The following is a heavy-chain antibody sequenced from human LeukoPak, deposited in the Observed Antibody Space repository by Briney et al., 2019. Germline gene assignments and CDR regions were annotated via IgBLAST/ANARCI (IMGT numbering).Heavy chain of an antibody. CDR1: GGTFSSYA. CDR2: IIPIFGTA. D-gene: IGHD5-18*01. J-gene: IGHJ4*02. CDR3: ARGGVGYSYGEFDY. V-gene: IGHV1-69*05. Sequence: SVKVSCKASGGTFSSYAISWVRQAPGQGVEWMGGIIPIFGTANYAQKFQGRVTITTDDSTSRAYMELSSLRSEDTAVYYCARGGVGYSYGEFDYWGQGTLVTVSS.